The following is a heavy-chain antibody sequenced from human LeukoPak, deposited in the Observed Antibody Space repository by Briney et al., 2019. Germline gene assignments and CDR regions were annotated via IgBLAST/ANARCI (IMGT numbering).Heavy chain of an antibody. D-gene: IGHD5-18*01. J-gene: IGHJ4*02. CDR2: INPNSGGT. CDR1: GYTFTGYY. V-gene: IGHV1-2*02. CDR3: ARDTAMALLNFDY. Sequence: ASVKVSCKASGYTFTGYYMHWVQQAPGQGLEWMGWINPNSGGTNYAQKFQGRVTMTRDTSISTAYMELSRLRSDDTAVYYCARDTAMALLNFDYWGQGTLVTVSS.